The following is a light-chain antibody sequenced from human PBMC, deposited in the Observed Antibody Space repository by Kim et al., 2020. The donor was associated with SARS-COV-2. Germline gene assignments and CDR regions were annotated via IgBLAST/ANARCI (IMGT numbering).Light chain of an antibody. CDR2: AAA. J-gene: IGKJ1*01. CDR3: QQYGSSPWT. V-gene: IGKV3-20*01. Sequence: PPRRGAPLTARASQTISGSYLAWYQQKPGQAPRLLSYAAASRDTDIPVRFSGSGSGTDFTLTISRLEAEDFAVYYCQQYGSSPWTFGQGTKVDIK. CDR1: QTISGSY.